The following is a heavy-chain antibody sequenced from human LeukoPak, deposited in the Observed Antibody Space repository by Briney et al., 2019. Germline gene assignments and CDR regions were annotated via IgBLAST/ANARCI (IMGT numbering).Heavy chain of an antibody. J-gene: IGHJ4*02. CDR2: ISYDGSNK. V-gene: IGHV3-30*18. CDR3: AKDERGLLWFGELSPFDY. Sequence: GGSLRLSCAASGFTFSSYGMHWVRQAPGKGLEWVAVISYDGSNKYYADSVKGRFTISGDNSKNTLYLQMNSLRVEDTAVYYCAKDERGLLWFGELSPFDYWGQGTLVTVSS. D-gene: IGHD3-10*01. CDR1: GFTFSSYG.